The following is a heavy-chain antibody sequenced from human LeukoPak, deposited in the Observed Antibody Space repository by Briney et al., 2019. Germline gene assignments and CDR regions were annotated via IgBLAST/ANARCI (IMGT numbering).Heavy chain of an antibody. CDR2: ISGDGDYT. Sequence: SGGSLRLSCAASGFTFDDYAMHWVRQVPGKGLESVSLISGDGDYTYYADSVKGRFTISRDNSKYSLYLQMNSLRTEDTALYYCAKDMYSSSSSHFDYWGQGTLVTVSS. V-gene: IGHV3-43*02. J-gene: IGHJ4*02. CDR1: GFTFDDYA. D-gene: IGHD6-6*01. CDR3: AKDMYSSSSSHFDY.